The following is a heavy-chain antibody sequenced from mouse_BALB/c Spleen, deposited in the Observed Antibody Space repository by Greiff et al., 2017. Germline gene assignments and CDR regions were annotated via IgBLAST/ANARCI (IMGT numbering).Heavy chain of an antibody. J-gene: IGHJ2*01. D-gene: IGHD2-10*02. CDR1: GFTFSSYA. V-gene: IGHV5-9-4*01. Sequence: EVKLVESGGGLVKPGGSLKLSCAASGFTFSSYAMSWVRQSPEKRLEWVAEISSGGSYTYYPDTVTGRFTISRDNAKNTLYLEMSSLRSEDTAMYYCARGGLYGRYYFDYWGQGTTLTVSS. CDR2: ISSGGSYT. CDR3: ARGGLYGRYYFDY.